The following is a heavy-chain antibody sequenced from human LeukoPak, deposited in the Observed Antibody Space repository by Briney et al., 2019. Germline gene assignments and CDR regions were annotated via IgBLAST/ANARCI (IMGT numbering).Heavy chain of an antibody. V-gene: IGHV4-39*01. CDR2: IYSSGNT. Sequence: PSETLSLTCTVSGGSITTSHYCWAWIRQPPGRGLEWIGSIYSSGNTYYTPSLKSRVTISVDTSKNQFSLKLNSVTAADTAVYYCARHVGSSAHFDYWGQGTLATVSS. D-gene: IGHD3-10*01. J-gene: IGHJ4*02. CDR1: GGSITTSHYC. CDR3: ARHVGSSAHFDY.